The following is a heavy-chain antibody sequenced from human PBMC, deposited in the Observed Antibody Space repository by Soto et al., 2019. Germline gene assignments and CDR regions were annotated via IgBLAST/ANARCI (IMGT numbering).Heavy chain of an antibody. Sequence: LQRQESGPGLVKPAESLSLTCSVSGGSINNTSCYWGWIRESPGKGLEWLGNIYFSGTAYYSPSHRSRVTMSVATSKNQFSLQFNSMTAADTGVYYCARGAPVPIPNSYFDFWGQGTLVTVSS. V-gene: IGHV4-39*01. J-gene: IGHJ4*02. CDR1: GGSINNTSCY. D-gene: IGHD2-2*01. CDR3: ARGAPVPIPNSYFDF. CDR2: IYFSGTA.